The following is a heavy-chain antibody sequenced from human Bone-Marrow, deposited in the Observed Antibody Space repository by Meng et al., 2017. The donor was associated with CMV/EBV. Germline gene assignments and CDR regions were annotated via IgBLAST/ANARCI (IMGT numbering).Heavy chain of an antibody. CDR1: GFTFSSYA. J-gene: IGHJ4*02. CDR3: AKDRAIVVVPAAKGELVDY. CDR2: ISGSGGST. V-gene: IGHV3-23*01. Sequence: GESLKISCAASGFTFSSYAMSWVRQAPGKGLEWVSAISGSGGSTYYADSVKGRFTISRDNSKNTLYLQMNSLRAEDTAVYYCAKDRAIVVVPAAKGELVDYWGQGTLVTVSS. D-gene: IGHD2-2*01.